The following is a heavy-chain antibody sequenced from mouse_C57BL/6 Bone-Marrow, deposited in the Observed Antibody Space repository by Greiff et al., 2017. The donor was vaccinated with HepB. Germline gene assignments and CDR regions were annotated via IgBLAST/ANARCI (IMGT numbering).Heavy chain of an antibody. CDR1: GYTFTDYE. Sequence: QVQLQQSGAELVRPGASVTLSCKASGYTFTDYEMHWVKQTPVHGLEWIGAIDPETGGTAYNQKFKGKAILTADKSSSTAYMELRSLTSEDSAVYYCTRGGNLRVTGFAYCGQGTLVTVSA. CDR3: TRGGNLRVTGFAY. D-gene: IGHD2-2*01. V-gene: IGHV1-15*01. J-gene: IGHJ3*01. CDR2: IDPETGGT.